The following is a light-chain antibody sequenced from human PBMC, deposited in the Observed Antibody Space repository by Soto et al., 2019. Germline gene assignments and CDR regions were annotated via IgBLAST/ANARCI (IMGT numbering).Light chain of an antibody. CDR2: DAS. CDR3: QQRSNWPLT. V-gene: IGKV3-11*01. Sequence: EIVLTQSPATLSLSPGESATLSCRASQSITTYLAWYQQKPGQAPRLVIYDASYRATGFPARFSGSGFGTEFTLTISSLEPEDFAVYYCQQRSNWPLTFGGGTEVEIK. J-gene: IGKJ4*01. CDR1: QSITTY.